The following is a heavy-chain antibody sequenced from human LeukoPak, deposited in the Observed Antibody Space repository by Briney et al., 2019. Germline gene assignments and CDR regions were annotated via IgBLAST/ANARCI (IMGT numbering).Heavy chain of an antibody. J-gene: IGHJ4*02. D-gene: IGHD2-21*02. Sequence: PSETLSLTCTVSGGFISSDYWSWIRQSPGKRLEWIGYIHYSGATNYSPSLKSRVTISVDTSKNQFSLKLSSVTAADTALYYCATLRGASTAVFDSWGQGTLVTVSS. CDR3: ATLRGASTAVFDS. V-gene: IGHV4-59*08. CDR2: IHYSGAT. CDR1: GGFISSDY.